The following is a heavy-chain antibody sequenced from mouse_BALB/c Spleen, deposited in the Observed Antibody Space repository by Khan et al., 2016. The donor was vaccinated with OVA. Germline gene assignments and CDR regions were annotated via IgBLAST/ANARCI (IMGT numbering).Heavy chain of an antibody. J-gene: IGHJ3*01. D-gene: IGHD2-2*01. Sequence: QVQLKQSGGDLMKPGASVKISCKATGYTFSSYWIEWVKQRPGHGLEWIGQIFPGSVSTTYNEKFKGKATFTADTSSNTAYTQLSSLTSEDSADYYCARGGYGGFAYWGQGTLVTVSA. CDR1: GYTFSSYW. CDR3: ARGGYGGFAY. CDR2: IFPGSVST. V-gene: IGHV1-9*01.